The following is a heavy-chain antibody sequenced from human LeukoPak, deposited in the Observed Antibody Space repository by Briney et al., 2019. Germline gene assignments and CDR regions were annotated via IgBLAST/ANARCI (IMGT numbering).Heavy chain of an antibody. D-gene: IGHD3-22*01. Sequence: GGSLRLSCAASGFTFSGHTMSWVRQAPGKGLEWVSAVSGSGDKTYYADSVKGRFTISRDNSKGTLYLQMNSLRAEDTALYYCARDFYDSSGYYYDYWGQGTLVTVSS. V-gene: IGHV3-23*01. CDR2: VSGSGDKT. CDR1: GFTFSGHT. CDR3: ARDFYDSSGYYYDY. J-gene: IGHJ4*02.